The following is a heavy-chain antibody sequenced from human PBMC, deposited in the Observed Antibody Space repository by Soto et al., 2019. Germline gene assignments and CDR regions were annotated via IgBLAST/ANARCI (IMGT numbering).Heavy chain of an antibody. CDR1: GGSFSGYY. CDR3: ARVSRITIFGVVIGNWFDP. D-gene: IGHD3-3*01. Sequence: SETLSLTCAVYGGSFSGYYWSWIRQPPGKGLEWIGEINHSGSTNYNPSLKSRVTISVDTSKNQFSLKLSSVTAADTAVYYCARVSRITIFGVVIGNWFDPWGQGTLVTVSS. V-gene: IGHV4-34*01. J-gene: IGHJ5*02. CDR2: INHSGST.